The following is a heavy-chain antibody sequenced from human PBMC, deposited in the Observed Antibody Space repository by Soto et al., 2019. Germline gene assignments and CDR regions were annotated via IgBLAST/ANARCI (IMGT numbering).Heavy chain of an antibody. Sequence: ASVKVSCKASGYTFTSYGISWVRQAPGQGLEWMGWISAYNGNTNYAQKLQGRVTMTTDTSTSTAYMELRSLRSDDTAVYYCARGGVYYDMLTGNPNIWFDPWGQGTLVTVPQ. J-gene: IGHJ5*02. CDR3: ARGGVYYDMLTGNPNIWFDP. CDR1: GYTFTSYG. V-gene: IGHV1-18*01. D-gene: IGHD3-9*01. CDR2: ISAYNGNT.